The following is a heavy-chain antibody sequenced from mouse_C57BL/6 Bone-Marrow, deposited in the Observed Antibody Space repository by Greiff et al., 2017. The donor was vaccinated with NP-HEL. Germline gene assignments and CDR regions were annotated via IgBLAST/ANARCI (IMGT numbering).Heavy chain of an antibody. V-gene: IGHV1-64*01. CDR1: GYTFTSYW. J-gene: IGHJ3*01. CDR2: IHPNSGST. D-gene: IGHD1-1*01. CDR3: ARAGIYYYGSSYLSFAY. Sequence: VQLQQPGAELVKPGASVKLSCKASGYTFTSYWMHWVKQRPGQGLEWIGMIHPNSGSTNYNEKFKSKATLTVDKSSSTAYMQLSSLTSEDSAVYYCARAGIYYYGSSYLSFAYWGQGTLVTVSA.